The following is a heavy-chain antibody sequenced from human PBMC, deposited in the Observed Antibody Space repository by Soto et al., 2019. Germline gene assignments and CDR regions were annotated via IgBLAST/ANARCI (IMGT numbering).Heavy chain of an antibody. CDR3: ARPKGSSSSEGFDY. CDR2: IDPSDSYT. CDR1: GYSFTSYW. D-gene: IGHD6-6*01. Sequence: PGESLKISCKGSGYSFTSYWISWVRQMPGKGLEWVGRIDPSDSYTNYSPSFQGHVTISADKSISTAYLQWSSLKASDTAMYYCARPKGSSSSEGFDYWGQGTLVTVSS. J-gene: IGHJ4*02. V-gene: IGHV5-10-1*01.